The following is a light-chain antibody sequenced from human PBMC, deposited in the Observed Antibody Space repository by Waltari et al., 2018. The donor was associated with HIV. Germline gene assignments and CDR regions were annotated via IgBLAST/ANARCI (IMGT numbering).Light chain of an antibody. CDR3: HQYGNSPFP. Sequence: EIVLTQSPGTLSLSPGERATLSCRASQSVSSNYLAWYQQKPGQAPRLLIYDISTRATGSPDRFGGSGSGTDFTLTISRLEPVDVAVYYCHQYGNSPFPFGLGTKVDIK. V-gene: IGKV3-20*01. J-gene: IGKJ3*01. CDR1: QSVSSNY. CDR2: DIS.